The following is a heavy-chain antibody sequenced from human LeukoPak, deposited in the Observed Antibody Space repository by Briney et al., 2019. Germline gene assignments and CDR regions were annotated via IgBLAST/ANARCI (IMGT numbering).Heavy chain of an antibody. CDR2: MNPNSGKT. CDR1: GYTFTSYD. J-gene: IGHJ6*03. Sequence: ASVKVSCKASGYTFTSYDINWVRQANGQGLEWMGWMNPNSGKTGYAQKFQGRVTMTRNTSISTAYMELSSLRSEDTAVYYCARVDYGSGSYYVYYYYYMDVWGKGTTVTVSS. V-gene: IGHV1-8*01. CDR3: ARVDYGSGSYYVYYYYYMDV. D-gene: IGHD3-10*01.